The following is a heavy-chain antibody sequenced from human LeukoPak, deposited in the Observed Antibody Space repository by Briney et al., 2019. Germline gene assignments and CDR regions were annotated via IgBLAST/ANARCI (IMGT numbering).Heavy chain of an antibody. J-gene: IGHJ4*02. CDR1: GGSISSYY. V-gene: IGHV4-4*07. CDR2: IYTSGST. CDR3: ARDQEEVAHDY. Sequence: PSETLSLTCTVSGGSISSYYWSWIRQPAGKGLEWIGRIYTSGSTNYNPSLKSRVTMSVDTSKNQFSLKLSSVTAADTAAYYCARDQEEVAHDYWRQGTLVTVSS. D-gene: IGHD2-15*01.